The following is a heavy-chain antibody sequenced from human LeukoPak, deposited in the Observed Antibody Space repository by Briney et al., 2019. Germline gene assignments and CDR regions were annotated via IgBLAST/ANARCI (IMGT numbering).Heavy chain of an antibody. CDR2: IYYSGST. Sequence: PSETLSLTCTVSGGSISSGGYYWSWVRQHPGKGLEWIGYIYYSGSTYYNPSLKSRVTISVDTSKNQFSLKLSSVTAADTAVYYCASLSTYYYDSSGYYSPDYWGQGTLVTVSS. V-gene: IGHV4-31*03. J-gene: IGHJ4*02. CDR3: ASLSTYYYDSSGYYSPDY. CDR1: GGSISSGGYY. D-gene: IGHD3-22*01.